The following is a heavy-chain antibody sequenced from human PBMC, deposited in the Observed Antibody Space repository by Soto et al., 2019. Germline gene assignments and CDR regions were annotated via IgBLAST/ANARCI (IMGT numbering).Heavy chain of an antibody. Sequence: PSETLSLTCAVYAGSFIHYYCNCIRQSPLKELEWIGKIKHSGSSNYNPSLRSRVSISVDMSKNQFSLRLTSVTAADTAVYYCARGGSSDRQVALDIWGQGTMVTVSS. CDR2: IKHSGSS. CDR3: ARGGSSDRQVALDI. J-gene: IGHJ3*02. D-gene: IGHD6-19*01. CDR1: AGSFIHYY. V-gene: IGHV4-34*01.